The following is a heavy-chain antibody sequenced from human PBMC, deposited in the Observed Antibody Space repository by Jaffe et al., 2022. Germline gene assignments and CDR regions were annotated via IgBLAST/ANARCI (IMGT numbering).Heavy chain of an antibody. CDR2: IRYDGSNK. CDR3: AKDWAGYSYGYDRDY. D-gene: IGHD5-18*01. CDR1: GFTFSSYG. V-gene: IGHV3-30*02. J-gene: IGHJ4*02. Sequence: QVQLVESGGGVVQPGGSLRLSCAASGFTFSSYGMHWVRQAPGKGLEWVAFIRYDGSNKYYADSVKGRFTISRDNSKNTLYLQMNSLRAEDTAVYYCAKDWAGYSYGYDRDYWGQGTLVTVSS.